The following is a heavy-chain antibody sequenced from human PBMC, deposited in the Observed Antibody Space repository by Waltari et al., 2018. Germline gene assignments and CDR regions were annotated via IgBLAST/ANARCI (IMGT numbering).Heavy chain of an antibody. CDR3: AREWRAYYYDSSGLSPGDY. D-gene: IGHD3-22*01. V-gene: IGHV3-30*01. CDR2: ISYDGSNK. J-gene: IGHJ4*02. Sequence: VRQAPGKGLEWVAVISYDGSNKYHVDSVKGRFTISRDNSKNTLYLQMNSLRAEDTAVYYCAREWRAYYYDSSGLSPGDYWGRGTLVTVSS.